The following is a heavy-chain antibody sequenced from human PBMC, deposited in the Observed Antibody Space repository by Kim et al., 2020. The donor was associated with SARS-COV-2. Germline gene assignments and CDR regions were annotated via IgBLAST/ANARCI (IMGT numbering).Heavy chain of an antibody. CDR2: ISGSGGST. CDR1: GFTFSSYA. Sequence: GGSLRLSCAASGFTFSSYAMSWVRQAPGKGLEWVSAISGSGGSTYYADSVKGRFTISRDNSKNTLYLQMNSLRAEDTAVYYCAKHSHPITIFGVVSMDVWGQGTTVTVSS. V-gene: IGHV3-23*01. J-gene: IGHJ6*02. D-gene: IGHD3-3*01. CDR3: AKHSHPITIFGVVSMDV.